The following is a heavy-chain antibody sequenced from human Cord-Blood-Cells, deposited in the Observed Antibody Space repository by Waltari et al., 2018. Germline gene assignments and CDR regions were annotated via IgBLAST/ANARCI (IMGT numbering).Heavy chain of an antibody. D-gene: IGHD2-15*01. CDR2: IYSSGST. J-gene: IGHJ4*02. CDR3: ARDGLGGGNFDY. V-gene: IGHV4-59*01. Sequence: QLQLQESGPRLVKPSETLPLPCPVSGASFSSSYWSWTRQLPGKGLEWIGYIYSSGSTNYNPSLKSRVTISVDTSKNQFSLKLSSVTAADTAVYYCARDGLGGGNFDYWGQGTLVTVSS. CDR1: GASFSSSY.